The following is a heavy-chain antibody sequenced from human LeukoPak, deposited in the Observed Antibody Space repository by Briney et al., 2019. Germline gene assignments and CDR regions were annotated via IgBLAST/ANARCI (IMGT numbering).Heavy chain of an antibody. CDR2: ISAYNGDT. D-gene: IGHD3-10*01. CDR1: GYTFTSYG. Sequence: ASVKVSCKASGYTFTSYGISWVRQAPGQGLEWMGWISAYNGDTNYAQKLQGRVTMTTDTSTSTAYMELRSLRSDDTAVYYCARYGSGIYSDHYYYYYMDVWGKGTTVTVSS. CDR3: ARYGSGIYSDHYYYYYMDV. V-gene: IGHV1-18*01. J-gene: IGHJ6*03.